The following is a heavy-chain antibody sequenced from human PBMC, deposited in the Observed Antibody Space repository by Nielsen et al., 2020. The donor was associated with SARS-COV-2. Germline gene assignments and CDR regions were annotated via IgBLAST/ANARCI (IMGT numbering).Heavy chain of an antibody. CDR2: IIPILGIA. Sequence: SVKVSCKASGGTFSSYATRWVRQAPGQGLEWMGRIIPILGIANYAQKFQGRVTITADKSTSTAYMELSSLRSEDTAVYYCARATDYYYGMDVWGQGTTVTVSS. CDR1: GGTFSSYA. V-gene: IGHV1-69*04. J-gene: IGHJ6*02. CDR3: ARATDYYYGMDV.